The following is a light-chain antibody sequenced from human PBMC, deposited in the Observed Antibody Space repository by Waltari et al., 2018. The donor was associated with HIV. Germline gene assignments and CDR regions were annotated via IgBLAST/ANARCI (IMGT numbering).Light chain of an antibody. CDR3: QQYGGSPPIT. V-gene: IGKV3-20*01. CDR2: GAS. J-gene: IGKJ5*01. Sequence: EIVLTQSPGTLSLSPGERATLSCRASQSVSSNYLAWYQQKPGQAPRLLIYGASSRATGIPDKFRGRWSGTDFTLTISRLEPEDFAVYYCQQYGGSPPITFGQGTRLEIK. CDR1: QSVSSNY.